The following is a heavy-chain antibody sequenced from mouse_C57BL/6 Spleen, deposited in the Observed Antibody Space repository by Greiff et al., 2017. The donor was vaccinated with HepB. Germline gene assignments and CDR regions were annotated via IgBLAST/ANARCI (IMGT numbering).Heavy chain of an antibody. CDR3: ARVLYYSNYRHYFDY. CDR2: LNPNNGGT. D-gene: IGHD2-5*01. J-gene: IGHJ2*01. CDR1: GYTFTDYY. Sequence: EVQLQQSGPELVKPGASVKISCKASGYTFTDYYMNWVKPSHGKSLEWIGDLNPNNGGTSYNQKFKGKATLTVDKSSSTAYMELRSLTSEDSAVYYCARVLYYSNYRHYFDYWGQGTTLTVSS. V-gene: IGHV1-26*01.